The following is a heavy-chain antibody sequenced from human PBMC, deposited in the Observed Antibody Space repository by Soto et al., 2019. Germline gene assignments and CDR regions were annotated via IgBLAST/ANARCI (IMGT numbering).Heavy chain of an antibody. CDR1: GYSISSGYY. CDR3: AKDGYQLPADWFGP. Sequence: SETLSLTCAVSGYSISSGYYWGWIRQPPGKGLEWIGSIYHSGSTYYNPSLKSRVTISVDTSKNQFSLKLSSVTAADAAVYYCAKDGYQLPADWFGPWGQGTLVTVSS. CDR2: IYHSGST. J-gene: IGHJ5*02. D-gene: IGHD2-2*01. V-gene: IGHV4-38-2*02.